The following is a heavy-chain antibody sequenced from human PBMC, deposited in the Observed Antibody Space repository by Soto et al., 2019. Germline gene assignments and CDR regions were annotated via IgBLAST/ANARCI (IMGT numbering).Heavy chain of an antibody. CDR3: ARVAVAGTRFDY. CDR1: GGSISSSNW. CDR2: IYHSGST. D-gene: IGHD6-19*01. Sequence: QVQLQESGPGLVKPSGTLSLTCAVSGGSISSSNWWSWVRQPPGKGLEWIGEIYHSGSTNYNPSPKRRVPXXVXQSKNQSSLKLSSVTAADTAVYYCARVAVAGTRFDYWGQGTLVTVSS. V-gene: IGHV4-4*02. J-gene: IGHJ4*02.